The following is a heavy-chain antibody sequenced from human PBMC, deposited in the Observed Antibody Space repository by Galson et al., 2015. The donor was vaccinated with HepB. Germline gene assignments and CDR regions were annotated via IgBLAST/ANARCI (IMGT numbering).Heavy chain of an antibody. J-gene: IGHJ6*02. CDR3: VKEEGYSYGWDALYYYGVDV. Sequence: SLRLSCAASGFTFSSYRLHWVRQAPGKGLEHVSVISSDGITTYYADSVKGRFTISRDNSKNTLYLQMSSLRGDDTAVYYCVKEEGYSYGWDALYYYGVDVWGQGTTVTVSS. V-gene: IGHV3-64D*06. CDR1: GFTFSSYR. CDR2: ISSDGITT. D-gene: IGHD5-18*01.